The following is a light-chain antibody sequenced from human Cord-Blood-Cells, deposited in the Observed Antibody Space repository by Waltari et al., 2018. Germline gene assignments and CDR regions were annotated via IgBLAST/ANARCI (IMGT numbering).Light chain of an antibody. CDR3: QQYGSSPRT. CDR1: QSVSSSY. J-gene: IGKJ1*01. V-gene: IGKV3-20*01. CDR2: GAS. Sequence: QSVSSSYLAWYQQKPGQAPRLLIYGASSRATGIPDRFSGSGSGTDFTLTISRLEPKDFAVYYCQQYGSSPRTFGQGTKVEIK.